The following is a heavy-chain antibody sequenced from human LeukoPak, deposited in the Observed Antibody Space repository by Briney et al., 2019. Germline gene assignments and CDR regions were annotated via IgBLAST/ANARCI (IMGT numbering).Heavy chain of an antibody. CDR1: GGSLSSYY. CDR2: IYTSGST. CDR3: ARDSEHYDILTLDY. D-gene: IGHD3-9*01. J-gene: IGHJ4*02. V-gene: IGHV4-4*07. Sequence: SETLSLTCTVSGGSLSSYYWSWIRQPAGKGLEWIGRIYTSGSTNYNPSLKSRVTMSVDTSKNQFSLKLSSVTAADTAVYYCARDSEHYDILTLDYWGQGTLVTVSS.